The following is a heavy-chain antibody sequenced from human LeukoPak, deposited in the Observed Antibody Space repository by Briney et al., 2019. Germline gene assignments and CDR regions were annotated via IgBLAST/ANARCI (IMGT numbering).Heavy chain of an antibody. J-gene: IGHJ6*02. V-gene: IGHV3-30*03. CDR1: GFTFSSYG. CDR3: AIGYCSGGSCPNYYGMDV. CDR2: ISYDGSNK. Sequence: GGSLRRSCAASGFTFSSYGMHWVRQAPGKGLEWVAVISYDGSNKYYADSVKGRFTISRDNSKNTLYLQMNSLRAEDTAVYYCAIGYCSGGSCPNYYGMDVWGQGTTVTVSS. D-gene: IGHD2-15*01.